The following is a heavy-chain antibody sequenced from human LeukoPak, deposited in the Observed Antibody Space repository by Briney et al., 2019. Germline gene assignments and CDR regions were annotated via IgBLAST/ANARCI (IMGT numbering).Heavy chain of an antibody. V-gene: IGHV4-39*01. CDR2: IYETGST. CDR3: ARRYSSSPFNYFDP. J-gene: IGHJ5*02. Sequence: GSLRLSCAASGFTFSSYAMSWVRQAPGKGLEFIGNIYETGSTYYNPSLKSRVTIFVDTSKNQFPLRLSSVTAADTALYYCARRYSSSPFNYFDPWGQGTLVTVSS. D-gene: IGHD6-6*01. CDR1: GFTFSSYA.